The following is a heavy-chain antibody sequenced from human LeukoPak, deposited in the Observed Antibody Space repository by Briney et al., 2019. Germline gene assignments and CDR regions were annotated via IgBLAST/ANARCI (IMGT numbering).Heavy chain of an antibody. D-gene: IGHD3-3*01. CDR1: GVTFSSYS. CDR2: ISSSRSYI. Sequence: PAGSLRLSCAASGVTFSSYSRNWVRQAPGKGLEWVSSISSSRSYIYYADSVKGRFNISTDNAKNSLSLQTNSLRAEVTAVYYCARDLASDFWSGYLSYRIGPFDYWGQGHLATVSS. J-gene: IGHJ4*02. V-gene: IGHV3-21*01. CDR3: ARDLASDFWSGYLSYRIGPFDY.